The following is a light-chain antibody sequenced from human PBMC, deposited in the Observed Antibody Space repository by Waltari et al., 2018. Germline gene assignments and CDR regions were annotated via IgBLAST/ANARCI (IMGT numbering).Light chain of an antibody. CDR3: CSYAGTYTPL. J-gene: IGLJ2*01. Sequence: QSALTQPRSVSGSPGQSVAISCTGTRSAVGGYNYVSWYQQYPGTAPKLIIYDVTKRPSGVPDRFSGSKSGNTASLTISGLQAEDEADYYCCSYAGTYTPLFGGGTKLTVL. V-gene: IGLV2-11*01. CDR1: RSAVGGYNY. CDR2: DVT.